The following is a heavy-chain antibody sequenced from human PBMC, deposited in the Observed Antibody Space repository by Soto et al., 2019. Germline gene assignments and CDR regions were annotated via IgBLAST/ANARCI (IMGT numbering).Heavy chain of an antibody. J-gene: IGHJ6*02. CDR2: IIPIFGTA. CDR1: GGTFSSYA. D-gene: IGHD3-22*01. CDR3: ASVKEYYYDSSGYYYYYYGMDV. Sequence: QVQLVQSGAEVKKPGSSVKVSCKASGGTFSSYAISWVRQAPGQGLEWMGGIIPIFGTANYAQKFRGRVTITADKSTSTAYMELSSLRSEDTAVYYCASVKEYYYDSSGYYYYYYGMDVWGQGTTVTVSS. V-gene: IGHV1-69*06.